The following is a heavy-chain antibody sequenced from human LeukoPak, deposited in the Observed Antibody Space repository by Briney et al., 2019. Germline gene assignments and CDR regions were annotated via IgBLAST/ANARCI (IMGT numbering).Heavy chain of an antibody. J-gene: IGHJ1*01. CDR1: GFTFNNFY. Sequence: GSLRLSCEASGFTFNNFYMHWARQAPGEGLVWVARINGDGSETNYADSVKGRFTISRDNAKKKLYLQMNSLRAEDTAVYYCVRVTENWGQGTLVTVSS. CDR2: INGDGSET. CDR3: VRVTEN. V-gene: IGHV3-74*01.